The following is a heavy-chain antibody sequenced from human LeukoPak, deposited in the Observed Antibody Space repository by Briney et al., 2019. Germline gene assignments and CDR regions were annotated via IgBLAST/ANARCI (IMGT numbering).Heavy chain of an antibody. V-gene: IGHV1-69*05. CDR3: ARDRNDDFWSGYYIGAFDI. CDR2: IIPIFGTA. Sequence: SVKVSCKASGYTFTGYYMHWVRQAPGQGLEWMGGIIPIFGTANYAQKFQGRVTITTDESTSTAYMELSSLRSEDTAVYYCARDRNDDFWSGYYIGAFDIWGQGTMVTVSS. D-gene: IGHD3-3*01. CDR1: GYTFTGYY. J-gene: IGHJ3*02.